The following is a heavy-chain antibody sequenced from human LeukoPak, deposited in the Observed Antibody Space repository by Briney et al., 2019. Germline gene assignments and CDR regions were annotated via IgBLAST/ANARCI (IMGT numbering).Heavy chain of an antibody. D-gene: IGHD2-15*01. CDR1: GGSISSSTYY. V-gene: IGHV4-39*07. CDR2: IHYSGST. J-gene: IGHJ6*03. CDR3: ARGYCSGGSCYSYYYYNYMDV. Sequence: SETLSLTCTVSGGSISSSTYYWGWIRQSPGKGLEWIGNIHYSGSTYYNPSLKSRVTISVDTSKNQFSLKLSSVTAADTAVYYCARGYCSGGSCYSYYYYNYMDVWGKGTTVTVSS.